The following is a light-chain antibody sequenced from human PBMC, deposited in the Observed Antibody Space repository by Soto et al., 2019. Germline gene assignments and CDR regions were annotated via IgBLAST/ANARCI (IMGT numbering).Light chain of an antibody. J-gene: IGLJ2*01. CDR1: SSNIGAGYD. CDR2: GNS. V-gene: IGLV1-40*01. CDR3: QSYDSSLSGVV. Sequence: QSVLTQPPSVSGAPGQRVTIFCTGSSSNIGAGYDVHWYQQLPGTAPKLLIYGNSNRPSGVPDRVSGSKSGTSASLAITGLQAEDEADYYCQSYDSSLSGVVFGGGTQLTVL.